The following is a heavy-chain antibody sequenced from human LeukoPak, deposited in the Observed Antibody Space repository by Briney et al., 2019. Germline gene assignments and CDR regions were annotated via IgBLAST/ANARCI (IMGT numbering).Heavy chain of an antibody. V-gene: IGHV4-39*01. Sequence: SETLSLTCTVSGGSISSSSYYWGWIRQPPGKGLERIGSIYYSGSTYYNPSLKSRVTISVDTSKNQFSLKLSSVTAADTAVYYCARHPAHYYDSSGYYGDWFDPWGQGTLVTVSS. D-gene: IGHD3-22*01. CDR1: GGSISSSSYY. CDR3: ARHPAHYYDSSGYYGDWFDP. J-gene: IGHJ5*02. CDR2: IYYSGST.